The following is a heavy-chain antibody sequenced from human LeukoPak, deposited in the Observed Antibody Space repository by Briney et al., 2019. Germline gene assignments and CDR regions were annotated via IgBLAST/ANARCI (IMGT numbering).Heavy chain of an antibody. D-gene: IGHD1-26*01. V-gene: IGHV4-31*03. CDR1: GGSISSGSYY. J-gene: IGHJ4*02. Sequence: TSETLSLTCTVSGGSISSGSYYWSWIRQHPGKGLEWIGYIYYSGSTSYNPSLKSRITISVGTSRNQFSLKLSSVTAADTAVYYCARVSGTYHLHYWGQGTLVTVSS. CDR2: IYYSGST. CDR3: ARVSGTYHLHY.